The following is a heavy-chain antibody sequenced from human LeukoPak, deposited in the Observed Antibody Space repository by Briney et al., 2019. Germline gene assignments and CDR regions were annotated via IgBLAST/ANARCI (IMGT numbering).Heavy chain of an antibody. J-gene: IGHJ6*03. CDR1: GYTFTDYY. V-gene: IGHV1-2*02. CDR3: ARERYYGSGSYYTLNYYYYYYMDV. Sequence: ASVKVSCKASGYTFTDYYMHWVRQAPGQGLEWMGWINPNSGGTNYAQKFQGRVTMTRDMSTSTVYMELSSLRSEDTAVYYCARERYYGSGSYYTLNYYYYYYMDVWGKGTTVTVSS. D-gene: IGHD3-10*01. CDR2: INPNSGGT.